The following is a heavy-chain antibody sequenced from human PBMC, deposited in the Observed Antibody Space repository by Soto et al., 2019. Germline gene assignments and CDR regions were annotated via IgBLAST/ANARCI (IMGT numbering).Heavy chain of an antibody. D-gene: IGHD6-6*01. CDR3: TLGSLSAEVFDI. V-gene: IGHV1-69*02. CDR1: GGSFRTYT. Sequence: QVQLVQSGVEVKKPGSSVKVSCKASGGSFRTYTVFWVRQAPGQGLEWMGRIIPMCEIANYAQRFQGRVTFNADKSTGTVYMEMISLTSDDTAIYFCTLGSLSAEVFDIWGQGTLVTVSP. CDR2: IIPMCEIA. J-gene: IGHJ3*02.